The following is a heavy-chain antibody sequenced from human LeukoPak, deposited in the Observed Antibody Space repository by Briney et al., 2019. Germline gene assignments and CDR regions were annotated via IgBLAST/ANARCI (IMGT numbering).Heavy chain of an antibody. CDR2: ISSSTSTI. CDR3: ATGSVRYSASWYSQEGDY. CDR1: GFTFSSYN. D-gene: IGHD6-13*01. Sequence: PGGSLRLSCAASGFTFSSYNMDWVRQAPGKGLEWVSYISSSTSTIYYADSVKGRFTISRDNSKNTLYLQMNSLRAEDTAVYYCATGSVRYSASWYSQEGDYWGQGTLVTVSS. V-gene: IGHV3-48*01. J-gene: IGHJ4*02.